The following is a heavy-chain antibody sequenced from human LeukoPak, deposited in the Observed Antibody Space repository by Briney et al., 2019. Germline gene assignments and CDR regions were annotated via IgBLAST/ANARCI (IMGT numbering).Heavy chain of an antibody. J-gene: IGHJ4*02. CDR3: ASPPTYYYDSSGLGLGY. V-gene: IGHV3-30-3*01. CDR1: GFTFSSYA. D-gene: IGHD3-22*01. Sequence: GGSLRLSCAASGFTFSSYAMHWVRQAPGKGLEWVAVISYDGSNKYYADSVKGRFTISRDNSKNTLYLQMTSLRAEDTAVYYCASPPTYYYDSSGLGLGYWGQGTLVTVSS. CDR2: ISYDGSNK.